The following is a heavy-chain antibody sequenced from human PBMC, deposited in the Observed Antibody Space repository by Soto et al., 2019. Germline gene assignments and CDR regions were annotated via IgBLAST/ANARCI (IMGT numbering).Heavy chain of an antibody. CDR3: VRSDGYSGSYYFDY. D-gene: IGHD6-13*01. CDR1: GYTFTGYY. V-gene: IGHV1-2*02. Sequence: ASVKVSCKASGYTFTGYYLHWVRQAPGQGLEWMGWINSNSGATKYAQKFQGRVTMTRDTSISTAFMELSRLRSDDTAVYYCVRSDGYSGSYYFDYWGQGTPVTVSA. J-gene: IGHJ4*02. CDR2: INSNSGAT.